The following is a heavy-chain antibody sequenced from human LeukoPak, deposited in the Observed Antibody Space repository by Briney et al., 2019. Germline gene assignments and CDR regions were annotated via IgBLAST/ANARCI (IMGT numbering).Heavy chain of an antibody. Sequence: GSLRLSCAASGFTISRDSMNWVRQAPGKGLEWISYISRDSGIIYYADSVKGRFTISRDNAKNSLYLQMNSLRAEDAAVYYCARGLCGGDCYDYWGQGTLVTVSS. CDR2: ISRDSGII. V-gene: IGHV3-48*04. CDR3: ARGLCGGDCYDY. CDR1: GFTISRDS. D-gene: IGHD2-21*01. J-gene: IGHJ4*02.